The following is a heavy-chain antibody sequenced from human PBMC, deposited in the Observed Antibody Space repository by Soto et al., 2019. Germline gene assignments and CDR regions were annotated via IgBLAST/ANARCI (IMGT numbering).Heavy chain of an antibody. D-gene: IGHD7-27*01. CDR2: MNPNSGNT. V-gene: IGHV1-8*02. Sequence: ASVKVSCKASGGTFSSYAISWVRQATGQGLEWMGWMNPNSGNTGYAQKFQGRVTMTRNTSISTAYMELSSLRSEDTAVYYCARGQFVWGAFDIWGQGTMVTVSS. CDR3: ARGQFVWGAFDI. J-gene: IGHJ3*02. CDR1: GGTFSSYA.